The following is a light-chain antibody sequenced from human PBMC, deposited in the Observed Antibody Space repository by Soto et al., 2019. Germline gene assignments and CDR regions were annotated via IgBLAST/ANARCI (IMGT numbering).Light chain of an antibody. CDR3: QPSYSTPLT. J-gene: IGKJ4*01. Sequence: DIQMTQSPSSLSASVGDRVTITCRASQSISSYLNWYQQKPGKAPKLLIYAASSLQSGVPSRFSGSGSGTDFTLTISSLQPEAFVTYYGQPSYSTPLTFGGGTKVEIK. CDR1: QSISSY. V-gene: IGKV1-39*01. CDR2: AAS.